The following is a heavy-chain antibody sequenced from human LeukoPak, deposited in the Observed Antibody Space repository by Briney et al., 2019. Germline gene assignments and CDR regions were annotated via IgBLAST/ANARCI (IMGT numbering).Heavy chain of an antibody. V-gene: IGHV4-4*07. CDR1: GCSISSYY. CDR3: ARASDDFWSGYYLDTAPVFDY. J-gene: IGHJ4*02. Sequence: SETLSLTCTVSGCSISSYYWSWIRQPAGKGLEWIGRIYTSGSTNYNPSLKSRVTMSVDTSKNQFSLKLSSVTAADTAVYYCARASDDFWSGYYLDTAPVFDYWGQGTLVTVSS. D-gene: IGHD3-3*01. CDR2: IYTSGST.